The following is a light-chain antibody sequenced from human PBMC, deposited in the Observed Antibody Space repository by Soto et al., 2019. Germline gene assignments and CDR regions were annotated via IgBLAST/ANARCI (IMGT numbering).Light chain of an antibody. CDR3: QKYGSSPYT. CDR1: QSVNNF. V-gene: IGKV3-20*01. Sequence: EIVLTQSPGTLSLSPLEIATLSCMASQSVNNFLAWYQQKPGQAPRLLIYDASYRAAGISTRFSGSGSGTDFTLTISRLEPEDFAVYYCQKYGSSPYTCGKGNTGDIK. J-gene: IGKJ2*01. CDR2: DAS.